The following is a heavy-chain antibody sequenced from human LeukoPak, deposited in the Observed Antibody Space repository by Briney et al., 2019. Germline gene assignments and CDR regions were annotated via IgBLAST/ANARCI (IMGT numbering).Heavy chain of an antibody. CDR2: ISANGSNK. V-gene: IGHV3-30*04. Sequence: PGGPLRLSCTASGFTFDKYAMEWVRQAPGKGLEWVAVISANGSNKYYGASVRGRFTSSRDNSKNTIYLQMNDVRPEDTAIYYCARDGHYGPGAMGYFDNWGQGTLVPVSS. CDR3: ARDGHYGPGAMGYFDN. CDR1: GFTFDKYA. J-gene: IGHJ4*02. D-gene: IGHD3-10*01.